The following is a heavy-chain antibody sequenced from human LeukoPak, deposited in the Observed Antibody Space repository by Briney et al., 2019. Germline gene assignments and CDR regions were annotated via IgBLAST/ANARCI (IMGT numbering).Heavy chain of an antibody. Sequence: PSETLSLTCTVSGGSISSGDYYWSWIRQPPGKGLEWIGYIYYSGSTYYNPSLKSRVTISVDTSKNQFSLKLSSVTAADTAVYYCARGAGYCSSTSCYNLRYYYYYMDVWGKGTTVTVSS. J-gene: IGHJ6*03. CDR1: GGSISSGDYY. V-gene: IGHV4-30-4*01. CDR3: ARGAGYCSSTSCYNLRYYYYYMDV. D-gene: IGHD2-2*02. CDR2: IYYSGST.